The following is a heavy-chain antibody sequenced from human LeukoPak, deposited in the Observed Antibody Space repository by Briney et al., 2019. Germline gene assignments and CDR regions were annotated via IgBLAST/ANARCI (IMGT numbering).Heavy chain of an antibody. CDR3: ARGVLENIAQYYFDY. V-gene: IGHV1-69*01. J-gene: IGHJ4*02. D-gene: IGHD2/OR15-2a*01. CDR2: IIPIFGTA. Sequence: SVKVSCKASGGTFSSYAISWVRQAPGQGLEWMGGIIPIFGTANYAQKFQGRVTITADESTSTAYMELSSLRSEDTAVYYCARGVLENIAQYYFDYWGQGTLVTVSS. CDR1: GGTFSSYA.